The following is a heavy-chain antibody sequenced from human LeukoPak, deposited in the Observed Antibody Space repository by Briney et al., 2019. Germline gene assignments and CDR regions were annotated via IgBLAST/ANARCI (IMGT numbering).Heavy chain of an antibody. CDR1: GFSFDDYG. D-gene: IGHD2-2*01. V-gene: IGHV3-30*02. Sequence: PGGSLRLSCVASGFSFDDYGMHWVRQAPGKGLEWVAFIRYDGSNKYYADSVKGRFTISRDNSKNTLYLQMNSLRAEDTAVYYCAKEYNYCSSTSCPLDYWGQGTLVTVSS. CDR2: IRYDGSNK. CDR3: AKEYNYCSSTSCPLDY. J-gene: IGHJ4*02.